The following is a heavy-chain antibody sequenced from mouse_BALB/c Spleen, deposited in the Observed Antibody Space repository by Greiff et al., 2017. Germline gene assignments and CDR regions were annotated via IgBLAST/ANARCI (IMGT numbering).Heavy chain of an antibody. CDR2: IRSRSNNYAT. CDR3: VRHGLFYAMDY. CDR1: GFTFNTYA. V-gene: IGHV10-1*02. D-gene: IGHD3-1*01. Sequence: EVKLQESGGGLVQPKGSLKLSCAASGFTFNTYAMNWVRQAPGKGLEWVARIRSRSNNYATYYADSVKDRFTISRDDSQSMLYLQMNNLKTEDTAMYYCVRHGLFYAMDYWGQGTSVTVSS. J-gene: IGHJ4*01.